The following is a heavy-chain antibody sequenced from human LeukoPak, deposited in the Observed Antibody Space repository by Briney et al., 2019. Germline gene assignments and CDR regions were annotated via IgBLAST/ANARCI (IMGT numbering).Heavy chain of an antibody. CDR3: VKGWYSSGWYGDY. D-gene: IGHD6-19*01. J-gene: IGHJ4*02. CDR1: GFTFSDHG. CDR2: INSNGGST. Sequence: PGGSLRLSCAASGFTFSDHGMHWVRQAPGKGLEYVSAINSNGGSTYYADSVKGRFTISRDNSKNTLYLQMSGLRPEDTAVYYCVKGWYSSGWYGDYWGQGTLVTVSS. V-gene: IGHV3-64D*06.